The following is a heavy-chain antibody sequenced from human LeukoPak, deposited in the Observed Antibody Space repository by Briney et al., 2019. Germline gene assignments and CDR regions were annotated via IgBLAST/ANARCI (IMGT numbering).Heavy chain of an antibody. CDR3: ARYYGDYSNPIYYYYYMDV. D-gene: IGHD4-17*01. J-gene: IGHJ6*03. Sequence: SETLSLTCTVSGGSVSNYYWSWIRQPPGKGLEWIGYIYYSGSTNYNPSLKSRVTISVDTSKNQFSLKLSSVTAADTAVYYCARYYGDYSNPIYYYYYMDVWGKGTTVTISS. CDR1: GGSVSNYY. CDR2: IYYSGST. V-gene: IGHV4-59*02.